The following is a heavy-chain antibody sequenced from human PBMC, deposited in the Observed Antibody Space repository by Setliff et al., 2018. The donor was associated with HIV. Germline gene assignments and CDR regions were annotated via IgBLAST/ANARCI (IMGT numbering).Heavy chain of an antibody. D-gene: IGHD6-19*01. CDR2: IYTSGSP. Sequence: KASETLSLTCSVSGGSVNSGNYHWAWIRQPAGKGLEWIGHIYTSGSPHYKSSLTSRLTISLDTSRNQFSLKLTSVTAADSATYYCARWVYNSAWSLDYWGQGTLVTVS. CDR1: GGSVNSGNYH. V-gene: IGHV4-61*09. J-gene: IGHJ4*02. CDR3: ARWVYNSAWSLDY.